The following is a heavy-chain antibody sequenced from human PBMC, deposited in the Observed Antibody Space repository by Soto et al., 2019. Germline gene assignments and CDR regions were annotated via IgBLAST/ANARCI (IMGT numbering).Heavy chain of an antibody. CDR1: GYTFTTYG. D-gene: IGHD4-17*01. J-gene: IGHJ4*01. CDR3: ARVVKAGDYGDYGMYYFDY. Sequence: QVQLVQSGAEVKKPGASVKVSCKASGYTFTTYGITWVRQAPGQGLEWMGWISAYSGNTNYAQKLQGRLTVTTDTSTNTAYMDLRSLISDDTAVYYCARVVKAGDYGDYGMYYFDYWGHGTLVTVSS. V-gene: IGHV1-18*04. CDR2: ISAYSGNT.